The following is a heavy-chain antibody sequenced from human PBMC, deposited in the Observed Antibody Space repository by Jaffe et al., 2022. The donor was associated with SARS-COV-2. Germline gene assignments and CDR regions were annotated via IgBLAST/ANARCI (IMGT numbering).Heavy chain of an antibody. CDR2: ISYDGSNK. V-gene: IGHV3-30-3*01. Sequence: QVQLVESGGGVVQPGRSLRLSCAASGFTFSSYAMHWVRQAPGKGLEWVAVISYDGSNKYYADSVKGRFTISRDNSKNTLYLQMNSLRAEDTAVYYCARDSSGFNDFDYWGQGTLVTVSS. CDR1: GFTFSSYA. CDR3: ARDSSGFNDFDY. D-gene: IGHD3-22*01. J-gene: IGHJ4*02.